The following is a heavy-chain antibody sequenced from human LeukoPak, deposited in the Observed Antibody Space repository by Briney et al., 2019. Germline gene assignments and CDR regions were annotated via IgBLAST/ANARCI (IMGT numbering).Heavy chain of an antibody. CDR3: AKDLAGCSDS. D-gene: IGHD2-8*01. V-gene: IGHV3-23*01. CDR1: GFTFSSFP. CDR2: ITGSGGST. J-gene: IGHJ4*02. Sequence: GGSLRLSCAASGFTFSSFPMTWVRLAPGKGLEWVSTITGSGGSTYYAESVKGRFTISRDNSKNTLYLQMNSLRGEDTALYYCAKDLAGCSDSWGQGTLVTVFS.